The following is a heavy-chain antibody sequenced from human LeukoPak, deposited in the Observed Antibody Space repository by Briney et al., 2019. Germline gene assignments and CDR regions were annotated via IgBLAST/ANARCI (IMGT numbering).Heavy chain of an antibody. CDR2: ISTSSSYI. Sequence: PGGSLRLSCAASGFTFSTYSMNWVRQAPGKGLEWVSYISTSSSYIHYADSVNGRFTISRDNAKKSLFLQMNSLRAEDTALYYCARGGRGHTYYEEYYYYYYMDVWGKGTTVTVSS. D-gene: IGHD3-3*01. V-gene: IGHV3-21*04. CDR3: ARGGRGHTYYEEYYYYYYMDV. CDR1: GFTFSTYS. J-gene: IGHJ6*03.